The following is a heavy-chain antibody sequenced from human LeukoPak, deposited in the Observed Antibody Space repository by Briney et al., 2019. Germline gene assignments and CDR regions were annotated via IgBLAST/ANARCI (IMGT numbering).Heavy chain of an antibody. CDR2: MNPNIGNT. D-gene: IGHD2-2*01. CDR1: GYTFTNYN. J-gene: IGHJ4*02. CDR3: ARSRCVGSTQCYYFDS. V-gene: IGHV1-8*03. Sequence: VASVKVSCTASGYTFTNYNINWVRQTPGQGLEWMGWMNPNIGNTGYAQKFQGRVTITRNTSINTAYMELSSLRSEDTAVYYCARSRCVGSTQCYYFDSWGQGTLVTVSS.